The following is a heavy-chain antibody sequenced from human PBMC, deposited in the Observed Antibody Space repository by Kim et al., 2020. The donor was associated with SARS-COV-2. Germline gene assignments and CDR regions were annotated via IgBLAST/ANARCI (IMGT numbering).Heavy chain of an antibody. Sequence: ASVKVSCKASGYTFTSYGISWVRQAPGQGLEWMGWISAYNGNTNYAQKLQGRVTMTTDTSTSTAYMELRSLRSDDTAVYYCARGAVVVVAATQTSYYYYGMDVWGQGTTVTVSS. J-gene: IGHJ6*02. CDR3: ARGAVVVVAATQTSYYYYGMDV. V-gene: IGHV1-18*04. CDR1: GYTFTSYG. CDR2: ISAYNGNT. D-gene: IGHD2-15*01.